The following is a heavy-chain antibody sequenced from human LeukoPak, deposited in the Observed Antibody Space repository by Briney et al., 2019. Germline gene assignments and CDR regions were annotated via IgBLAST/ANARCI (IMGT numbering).Heavy chain of an antibody. CDR1: GGSITNDY. J-gene: IGHJ5*02. CDR2: IFYTGST. V-gene: IGHV4-59*01. D-gene: IGHD6-19*01. CDR3: ARPQWLVTMGPWFAP. Sequence: PSETLSLTCTVSGGSITNDYWSWIRQPPGKGLEWIGYIFYTGSTNYNPSLKSRVTISVDTSKNQFSLKLSSVTAADTAVYYCARPQWLVTMGPWFAPWGQGTLVTVSS.